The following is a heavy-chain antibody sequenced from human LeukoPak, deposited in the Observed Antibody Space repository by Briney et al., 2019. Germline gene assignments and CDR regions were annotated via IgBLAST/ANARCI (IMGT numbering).Heavy chain of an antibody. V-gene: IGHV4-34*01. CDR2: INHSGST. D-gene: IGHD3-22*01. CDR1: GGSFSGYY. Sequence: PSETLSLTCAVYGGSFSGYYWSWIRQPPGKGLEWIWEINHSGSTNYNPSLKSRVTISVDTSKNQFSLKLSSVTAADTAVYYCARGSDVTMITLDYWGQGTLVTVSS. J-gene: IGHJ4*02. CDR3: ARGSDVTMITLDY.